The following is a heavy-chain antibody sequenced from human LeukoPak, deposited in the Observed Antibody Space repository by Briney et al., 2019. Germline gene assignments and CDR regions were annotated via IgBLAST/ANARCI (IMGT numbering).Heavy chain of an antibody. Sequence: GGSLRLSCAASGFTFSSSWMTWVRQAPGKGSEWVANIKQDGSEKNYVDSVKGRFTISRDNAKNSLYLQMNSLRAEDTAVYYCARDAWGSAWFDPWGQGTLVTVSS. CDR1: GFTFSSSW. V-gene: IGHV3-7*01. D-gene: IGHD7-27*01. CDR3: ARDAWGSAWFDP. CDR2: IKQDGSEK. J-gene: IGHJ5*02.